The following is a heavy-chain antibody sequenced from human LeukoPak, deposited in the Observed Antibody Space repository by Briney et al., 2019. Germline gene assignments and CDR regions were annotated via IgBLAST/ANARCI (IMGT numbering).Heavy chain of an antibody. CDR2: INHSGST. Sequence: SETLSLTCAVYGGSFSGYYWSWIRQSPGKGLEWIGEINHSGSTNYNPSLKSRVTISVDTSKNQFSLKLSSVTAADTAVYYCARERRPTYYDFWSGYYIWGQGTLVTVSS. J-gene: IGHJ4*02. V-gene: IGHV4-34*01. CDR3: ARERRPTYYDFWSGYYI. CDR1: GGSFSGYY. D-gene: IGHD3-3*01.